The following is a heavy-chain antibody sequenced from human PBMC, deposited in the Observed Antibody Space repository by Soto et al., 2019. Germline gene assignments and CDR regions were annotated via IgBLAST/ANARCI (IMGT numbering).Heavy chain of an antibody. CDR3: TTDSGGELLRGDFDY. CDR1: GFTFSNAW. J-gene: IGHJ4*02. D-gene: IGHD1-26*01. Sequence: GGSLRLSCAASGFTFSNAWMNWVRQAPGKGLEWVGRIKSKTDGGTTDYAAPVKGRFTISRDDSKNTLYLQMNSLKTEDTAVYYCTTDSGGELLRGDFDYWGQGTLVTVSS. CDR2: IKSKTDGGTT. V-gene: IGHV3-15*07.